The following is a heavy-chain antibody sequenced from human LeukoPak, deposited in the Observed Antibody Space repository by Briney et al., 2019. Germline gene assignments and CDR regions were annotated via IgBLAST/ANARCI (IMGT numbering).Heavy chain of an antibody. Sequence: ASVKVSCKTSGFIFTGYNIHWVRQAPGQGLEWMGWINPNSGGTYYTQHFQGRVSMTLDTSISTAYMELSSLRSDDTAVYYCAREMTPTIAAESWFDPWGQGTLVTVSS. CDR1: GFIFTGYN. V-gene: IGHV1-2*02. D-gene: IGHD6-13*01. CDR3: AREMTPTIAAESWFDP. CDR2: INPNSGGT. J-gene: IGHJ5*02.